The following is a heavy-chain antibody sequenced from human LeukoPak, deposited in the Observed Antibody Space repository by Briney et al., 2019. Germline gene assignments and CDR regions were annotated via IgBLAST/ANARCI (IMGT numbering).Heavy chain of an antibody. D-gene: IGHD4-17*01. Sequence: QAGGSLRLSCAASGFTFSSYAMHWVRQAPGKGLEWVAVISYDGSNKYYADSVKGRFTISRDNSKNTLYLQMNSLRAEDTALYYCAKTHLSYGDYIDYWGQGTLVTVSS. CDR3: AKTHLSYGDYIDY. V-gene: IGHV3-30-3*02. CDR1: GFTFSSYA. CDR2: ISYDGSNK. J-gene: IGHJ4*02.